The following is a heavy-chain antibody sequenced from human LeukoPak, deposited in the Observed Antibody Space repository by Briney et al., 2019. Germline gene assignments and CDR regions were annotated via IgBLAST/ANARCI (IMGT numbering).Heavy chain of an antibody. D-gene: IGHD3-3*01. V-gene: IGHV3-48*03. Sequence: QPGGSLRLSCAASGFTFSSYEVNWVRQAPGKGLEWVSYISSSGSTIYYADSVKGRFTISRDNTKNSPYLQMNSLRGEDTAVYYCAKDHRDFGVVIKSLGYWGQGTLVTVSS. CDR3: AKDHRDFGVVIKSLGY. CDR2: ISSSGSTI. J-gene: IGHJ4*02. CDR1: GFTFSSYE.